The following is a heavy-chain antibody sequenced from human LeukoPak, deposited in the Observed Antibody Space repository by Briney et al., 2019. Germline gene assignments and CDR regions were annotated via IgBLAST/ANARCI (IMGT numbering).Heavy chain of an antibody. Sequence: SGTLSLTCAVSGGSISSSNWWSWVRQTPGRGGEGIGEIYDSGSTNYNPSLKSRVTISVDKSKNQFSLKLSSVTAADTAVYYCARDRPERLLWFGELYPLYFHYWGQGTLVTVSS. J-gene: IGHJ4*02. CDR3: ARDRPERLLWFGELYPLYFHY. CDR1: GGSISSSNW. D-gene: IGHD3-10*01. V-gene: IGHV4-4*02. CDR2: IYDSGST.